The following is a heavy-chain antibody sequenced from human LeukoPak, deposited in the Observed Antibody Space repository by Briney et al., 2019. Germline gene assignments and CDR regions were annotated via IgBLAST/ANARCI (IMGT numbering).Heavy chain of an antibody. Sequence: GGSLRLSCGASGFTFSSYAMSWVRQAPGKGLEWVSVISGSGGSTYYADSVKGRCTISRDNSKNTLYLQMNSLRAEDTAVYYCAKDFWSGYYPDYWGQGTLVTVSS. CDR3: AKDFWSGYYPDY. J-gene: IGHJ4*02. D-gene: IGHD3-3*01. CDR1: GFTFSSYA. V-gene: IGHV3-23*01. CDR2: ISGSGGST.